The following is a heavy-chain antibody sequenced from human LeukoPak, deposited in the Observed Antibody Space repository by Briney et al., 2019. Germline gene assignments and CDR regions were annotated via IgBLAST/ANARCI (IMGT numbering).Heavy chain of an antibody. J-gene: IGHJ4*02. CDR3: ARQGGWGGALSFFDS. CDR1: GVSISTTSYY. Sequence: SETLSLTCTVSGVSISTTSYYWGWIRQTPGKGLEWIGSMLYSGSTYYSPSLRSRVIISVDASKNQFFLTLSAVTAADTAVYYCARQGGWGGALSFFDSWGQGTLVTVSS. V-gene: IGHV4-39*01. D-gene: IGHD3-16*01. CDR2: MLYSGST.